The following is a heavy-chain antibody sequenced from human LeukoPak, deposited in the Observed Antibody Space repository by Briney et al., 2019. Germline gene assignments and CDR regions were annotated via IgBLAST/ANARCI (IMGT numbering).Heavy chain of an antibody. CDR3: ATLRFLEWFSYYYYMDV. CDR2: VDPEDGET. CDR1: GYTFTDYY. J-gene: IGHJ6*03. Sequence: ATVKISCKVSGYTFTDYYMHWVQQAPGKGLEWMGLVDPEDGETIYAEKFQGRVTITADTSTDTAYMELSSLRSEDTAVYYCATLRFLEWFSYYYYMDVWGKGTTVTVFS. V-gene: IGHV1-69-2*01. D-gene: IGHD3-3*01.